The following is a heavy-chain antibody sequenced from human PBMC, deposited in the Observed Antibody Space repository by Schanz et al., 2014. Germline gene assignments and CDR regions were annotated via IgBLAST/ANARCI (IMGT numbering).Heavy chain of an antibody. CDR3: ARQPGRITVSGVVSNWFDP. CDR2: ISHDGHRD. J-gene: IGHJ5*02. V-gene: IGHV3-30*19. D-gene: IGHD3-3*01. CDR1: GFAFNNYG. Sequence: QVQLAESGGGVVQPGRSLRLSCAASGFAFNNYGMHWVRQAPGKGLEWVAQISHDGHRDFYADSGKGRFTISRDNSKNTLYLEMNSLRAEDTAVYFCARQPGRITVSGVVSNWFDPWGQGTLVTVSS.